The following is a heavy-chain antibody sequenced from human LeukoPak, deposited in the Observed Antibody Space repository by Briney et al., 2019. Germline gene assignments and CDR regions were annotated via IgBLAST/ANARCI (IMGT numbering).Heavy chain of an antibody. J-gene: IGHJ4*02. CDR3: AKVGENYYDSSGPDY. D-gene: IGHD3-22*01. V-gene: IGHV3-30*02. CDR2: IRYDGSNK. CDR1: GFTFSSYG. Sequence: GSLRLSCAASGFTFSSYGMHWVRQAPGKGLEWVAFIRYDGSNKYYADSVKGRFTISRDNSKNTLYLQMNSLRAEDTAVYYCAKVGENYYDSSGPDYWGQGTLVTVSS.